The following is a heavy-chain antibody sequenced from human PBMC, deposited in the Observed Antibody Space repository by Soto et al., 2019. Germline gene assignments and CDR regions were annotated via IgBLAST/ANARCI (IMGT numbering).Heavy chain of an antibody. CDR2: IYGGGTT. J-gene: IGHJ2*01. D-gene: IGHD3-10*01. Sequence: EVQVVESGGGLVQPGGSLRLSCAASGFTVSETYMTWVRQAPGKGLEWVSIIYGGGTTYHADYVKGRFSSSRDNSKNKLYLQMNSLSAEDTAVYYCARGGSSGTYYTHWNFDLWGRGTLVTVSS. V-gene: IGHV3-66*01. CDR1: GFTVSETY. CDR3: ARGGSSGTYYTHWNFDL.